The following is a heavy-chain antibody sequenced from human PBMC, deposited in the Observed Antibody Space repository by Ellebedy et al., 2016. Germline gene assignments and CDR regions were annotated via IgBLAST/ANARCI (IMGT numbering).Heavy chain of an antibody. D-gene: IGHD2-15*01. CDR2: MSPDGGDK. CDR3: TRDTSWWSRDS. CDR1: GFTFGTYW. Sequence: GESLKISCEASGFTFGTYWMGWVRQAPGKGLEWVATMSPDGGDKYFADSLRGRITISRDNAKNSLYLQMNSLRAEDTAVYYCTRDTSWWSRDSWGQGTLVTVS. J-gene: IGHJ4*02. V-gene: IGHV3-7*01.